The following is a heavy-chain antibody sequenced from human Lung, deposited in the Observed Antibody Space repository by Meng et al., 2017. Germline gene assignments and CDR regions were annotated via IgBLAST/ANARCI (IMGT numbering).Heavy chain of an antibody. V-gene: IGHV4/OR15-8*02. J-gene: IGHJ4*02. CDR2: IYHGGDT. D-gene: IGHD6-19*01. CDR1: GGPISSIDW. Sequence: QVQLQEWGPGLVKPSGTLSLTCVVSGGPISSIDWWSWVRQPPGKGLEWIGEIYHGGDTNYNPSLKSRVTIAIDRSKNQFSLKLSSVTAADTAVYYCASWIYSCGWQWGQGTLVTVSS. CDR3: ASWIYSCGWQ.